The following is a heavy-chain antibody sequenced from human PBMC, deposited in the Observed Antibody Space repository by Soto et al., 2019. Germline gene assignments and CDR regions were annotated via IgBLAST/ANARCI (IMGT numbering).Heavy chain of an antibody. CDR2: IVVGSGNT. J-gene: IGHJ6*03. CDR1: GFTFTSSA. CDR3: AAAEVRSYDFWSSPEGYYYYMDV. Sequence: ASVKVSCKASGFTFTSSAMQWVRQARGQRLEWIGWIVVGSGNTNYAQKFQERVTITRDMSTSTAYMELSSLRSEDTAVYYCAAAEVRSYDFWSSPEGYYYYMDVWGKGTTVTVSS. D-gene: IGHD3-3*01. V-gene: IGHV1-58*02.